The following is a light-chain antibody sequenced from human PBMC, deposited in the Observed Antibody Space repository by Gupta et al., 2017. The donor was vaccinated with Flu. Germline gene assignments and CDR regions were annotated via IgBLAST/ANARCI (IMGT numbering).Light chain of an antibody. CDR1: SGSVASNY. CDR2: EDS. Sequence: NLMPTQPHSVSESPGKTVTISCTRSSGSVASNYVQWYQHRPGSSPTTVIYEDSQRPSGVPDRFSGSIDSYSNSATLTISGLKTEADDYYYGQSYDTNDVIFGGGTKLTVL. J-gene: IGLJ2*01. V-gene: IGLV6-57*01. CDR3: QSYDTNDVI.